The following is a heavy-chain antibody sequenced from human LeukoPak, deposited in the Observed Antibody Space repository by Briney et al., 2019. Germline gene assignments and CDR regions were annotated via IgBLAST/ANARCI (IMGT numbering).Heavy chain of an antibody. CDR2: ISGSGGDT. Sequence: GGSLRLSCAASGFTFSSYAMSWVRQAPGKGLEWVSGISGSGGDTHYADSVKGRFTISRDNSKNTLYPQMNSLRAEDTAVYYCAKAPAFGYSSGFDYWGQGTLVTVSS. J-gene: IGHJ4*02. CDR1: GFTFSSYA. CDR3: AKAPAFGYSSGFDY. V-gene: IGHV3-23*01. D-gene: IGHD6-19*01.